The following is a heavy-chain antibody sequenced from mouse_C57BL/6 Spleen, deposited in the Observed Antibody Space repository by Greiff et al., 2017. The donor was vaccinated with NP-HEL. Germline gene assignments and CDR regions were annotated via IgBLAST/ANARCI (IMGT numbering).Heavy chain of an antibody. CDR1: GFTFTDYY. D-gene: IGHD1-1*01. CDR2: IRNKANGYTT. J-gene: IGHJ2*01. V-gene: IGHV7-3*01. CDR3: ERYPNFSPDYYGSYYFDY. Sequence: DVQLQESGGGLVQPGGSLSLSCAASGFTFTDYYMSWVRQPPGKALEWLGFIRNKANGYTTEYSASVKGRFTISRANSQSLLYLQMNALRAEDSATYYCERYPNFSPDYYGSYYFDYGGKGTTLTVSS.